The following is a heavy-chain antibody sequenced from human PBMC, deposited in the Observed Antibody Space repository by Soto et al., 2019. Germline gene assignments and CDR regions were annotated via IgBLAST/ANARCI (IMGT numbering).Heavy chain of an antibody. CDR2: MNPNSGNT. V-gene: IGHV1-8*01. D-gene: IGHD6-6*01. CDR3: ARYSSSTFYYYYGMDV. Sequence: QVQLVQSGAEVKKPGASVKVSCKASGYTFTSYDINWVRQATGQGLEWMGWMNPNSGNTGYAQKFQGRGTMTRNTSISTAYMELSSLRSEDTAVYYCARYSSSTFYYYYGMDVWGQGTTVTVSS. CDR1: GYTFTSYD. J-gene: IGHJ6*02.